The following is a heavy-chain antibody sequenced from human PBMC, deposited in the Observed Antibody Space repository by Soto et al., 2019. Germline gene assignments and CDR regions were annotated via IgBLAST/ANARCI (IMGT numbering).Heavy chain of an antibody. CDR1: GYTFTSYG. J-gene: IGHJ4*02. V-gene: IGHV1-18*01. CDR2: ISPYNGNT. CDR3: ARDDESSSWYRYFDS. Sequence: QVQLVQSGAEVKKPGASVKVSCKSSGYTFTSYGISWVRQAPGQGLEWMGWISPYNGNTNYAQKFQGRFTMTTDTSTSPAYRELRSLTADDPAVYYCARDDESSSWYRYFDSWGQGTLVTVSS. D-gene: IGHD6-13*01.